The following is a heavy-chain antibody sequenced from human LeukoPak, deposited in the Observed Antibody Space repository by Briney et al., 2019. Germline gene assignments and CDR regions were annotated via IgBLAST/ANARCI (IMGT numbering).Heavy chain of an antibody. CDR2: ISGSGGTT. CDR3: AKDFRIGYSAHFDY. J-gene: IGHJ4*02. Sequence: GGSLRLSCAASGSTSNTYAMSWVRQAPGKGLEWVSGISGSGGTTYYADSVKGRYTISRDKSKNTLYLQMDSLRGEDTAVYYCAKDFRIGYSAHFDYWGQGALVTVSS. V-gene: IGHV3-23*01. CDR1: GSTSNTYA. D-gene: IGHD2-21*01.